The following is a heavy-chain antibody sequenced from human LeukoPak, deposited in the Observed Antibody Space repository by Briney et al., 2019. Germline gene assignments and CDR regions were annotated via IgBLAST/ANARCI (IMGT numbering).Heavy chain of an antibody. V-gene: IGHV3-23*01. CDR1: GFTFSSYA. CDR3: AKVQEYSSSPESLFLFDY. D-gene: IGHD6-6*01. CDR2: ISGSGGST. Sequence: GGSLRLSCAASGFTFSSYAMSWVRQAPGKGLEWVSAISGSGGSTYYADSVKGRFTISRDNSKNTLYLQMNSLRAEDTAVYYCAKVQEYSSSPESLFLFDYWGQGTLVTVSS. J-gene: IGHJ4*02.